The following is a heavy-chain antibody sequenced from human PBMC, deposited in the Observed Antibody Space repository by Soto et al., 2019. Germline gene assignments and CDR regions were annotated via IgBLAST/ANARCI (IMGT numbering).Heavy chain of an antibody. CDR3: AKSGFFRMEDYYYYGMDV. V-gene: IGHV3-23*01. CDR2: ISGSGGST. Sequence: GGSLRLSCAASGFTFSSYAMSWVRQAPGKGLEWVSAISGSGGSTYYADSVKGRFIISRDNSKNTLYLQMNSLRGGDTGVYYCAKSGFFRMEDYYYYGMDVWGQGTTVTVSS. J-gene: IGHJ6*02. D-gene: IGHD2-15*01. CDR1: GFTFSSYA.